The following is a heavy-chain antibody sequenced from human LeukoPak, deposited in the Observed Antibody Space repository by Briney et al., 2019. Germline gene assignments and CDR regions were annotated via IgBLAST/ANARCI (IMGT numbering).Heavy chain of an antibody. CDR2: IYPGDSDT. CDR1: GYSFTSYW. J-gene: IGHJ4*02. CDR3: ARAQHTYSSSWLPEDY. D-gene: IGHD6-13*01. Sequence: GESLKISCQGSGYSFTSYWIGWVRQMPGKGLEWMGIIYPGDSDTRYSPSFQGQVTISADKSISTAYLQWSSLKASDTAMYYCARAQHTYSSSWLPEDYWGQGTLVTVSS. V-gene: IGHV5-51*01.